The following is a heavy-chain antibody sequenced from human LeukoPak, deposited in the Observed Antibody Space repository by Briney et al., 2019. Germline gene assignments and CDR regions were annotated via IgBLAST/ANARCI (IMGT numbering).Heavy chain of an antibody. CDR1: GYTFIGFG. V-gene: IGHV7-4-1*02. CDR2: INTNTGNP. Sequence: ASVKVSCKVSGYTFIGFGINWVRQAPGQGLEWMGWINTNTGNPTYAQGFTGRFVFSLDTSVSTAYLQISSLKAEDTAVYYCARDPYTSSSWYRGRANNWFDPWGQGTLVTVSS. D-gene: IGHD6-13*01. J-gene: IGHJ5*02. CDR3: ARDPYTSSSWYRGRANNWFDP.